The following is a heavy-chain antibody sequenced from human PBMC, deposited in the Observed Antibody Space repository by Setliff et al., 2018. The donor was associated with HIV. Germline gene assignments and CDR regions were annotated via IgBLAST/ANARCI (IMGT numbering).Heavy chain of an antibody. CDR1: RFIFSSYS. CDR2: ISSSTI. CDR3: ARKSGSFNYEDY. V-gene: IGHV3-48*01. Sequence: GGSLRLSCAASRFIFSSYSMNWVRQAPGKGLEWVSSISSSTIFYADSVKGRFTISRDNAKNSLYLQMTSLRVEDTAVYYCARKSGSFNYEDYWGQGTLVTVS. D-gene: IGHD1-26*01. J-gene: IGHJ4*02.